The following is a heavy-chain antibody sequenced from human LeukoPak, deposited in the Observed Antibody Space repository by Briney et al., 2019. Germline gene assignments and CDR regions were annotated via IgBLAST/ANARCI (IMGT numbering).Heavy chain of an antibody. Sequence: GGSLRLSCAASGFTFSSYAMSWVRQAPGKGLEWVSYISSSSSPIYYADSVRGRFTISRDSAKNSLYLQMNSLGAEDTAVYYCARGGYDTSGYDFDYWGQGTLVTVSS. J-gene: IGHJ4*02. CDR1: GFTFSSYA. CDR2: ISSSSSPI. V-gene: IGHV3-48*01. CDR3: ARGGYDTSGYDFDY. D-gene: IGHD3-22*01.